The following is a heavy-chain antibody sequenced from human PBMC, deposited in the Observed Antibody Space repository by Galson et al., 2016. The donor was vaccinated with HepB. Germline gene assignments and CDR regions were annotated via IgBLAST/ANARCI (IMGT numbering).Heavy chain of an antibody. V-gene: IGHV3-23*01. CDR2: ISGNGIAT. CDR3: AKAGGGWNYIDY. Sequence: SLRHSCAASGFTFNNYAMTWVRQAPGKGLEWLSTISGNGIATYYGDSLRGRFTIPRDNSKNTLYLEMNSLTADDTAVYFCAKAGGGWNYIDYWGQGTLVTVSS. D-gene: IGHD6-19*01. J-gene: IGHJ4*02. CDR1: GFTFNNYA.